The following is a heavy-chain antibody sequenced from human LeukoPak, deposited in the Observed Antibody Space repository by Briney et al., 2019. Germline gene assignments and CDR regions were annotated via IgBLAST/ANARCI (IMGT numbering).Heavy chain of an antibody. Sequence: ASVKVSCKASGYTFTTYDINWVRQATGQGLEWMGWVTPNSGSTGYAQKFQGRVTITRDTSISTAYLELSSLRSEDTAVYYCATQGTTKYYDSSFDYWGQGTLVTVSS. D-gene: IGHD3-22*01. CDR2: VTPNSGST. J-gene: IGHJ4*02. CDR3: ATQGTTKYYDSSFDY. CDR1: GYTFTTYD. V-gene: IGHV1-8*03.